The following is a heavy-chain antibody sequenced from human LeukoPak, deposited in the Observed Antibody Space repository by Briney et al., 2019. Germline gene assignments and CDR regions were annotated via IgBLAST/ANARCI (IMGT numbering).Heavy chain of an antibody. CDR2: IYYSGST. V-gene: IGHV4-59*08. CDR3: ASYRGIAVAGTGSYPVKKYYFDY. D-gene: IGHD6-19*01. J-gene: IGHJ4*02. Sequence: ASETLSLTCTVSGGSISSYYWSWIRQPPGKGLEWIGYIYYSGSTNYNPSLKSRVTISVDTSKNQFSLKPSSVTAADTAVYYCASYRGIAVAGTGSYPVKKYYFDYWGQGTLVTVSS. CDR1: GGSISSYY.